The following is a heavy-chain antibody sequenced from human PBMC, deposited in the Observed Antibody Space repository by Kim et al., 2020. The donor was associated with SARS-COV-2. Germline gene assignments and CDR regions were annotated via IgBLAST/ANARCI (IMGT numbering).Heavy chain of an antibody. CDR2: IKQGGSEK. J-gene: IGHJ3*02. D-gene: IGHD3-3*01. CDR3: GRWRGVAEAFDI. CDR1: GFTFSSSW. V-gene: IGHV3-7*01. Sequence: GGSLRLSCAASGFTFSSSWMSWVRQAPGKGLEWVANIKQGGSEKYYVDSVKGRFTVSRDNAKNSLFLQMNSLRAEDTAVYYCGRWRGVAEAFDIWGQGTMVTVSS.